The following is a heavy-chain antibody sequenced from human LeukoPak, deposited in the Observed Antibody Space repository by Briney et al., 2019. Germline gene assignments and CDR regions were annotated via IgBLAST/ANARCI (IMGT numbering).Heavy chain of an antibody. Sequence: GGSLRLSCAASGFTFRTYAMHWVRQAPGSGVEWVAVISYDGSNEYYVDPVKGRFNISRDNSTNTLYLQMHSLRVEDTARYYCAKGGNDFYYYGLVVWGQGTTVTVSS. CDR2: ISYDGSNE. CDR3: AKGGNDFYYYGLVV. CDR1: GFTFRTYA. V-gene: IGHV3-30*18. J-gene: IGHJ6*02. D-gene: IGHD1-1*01.